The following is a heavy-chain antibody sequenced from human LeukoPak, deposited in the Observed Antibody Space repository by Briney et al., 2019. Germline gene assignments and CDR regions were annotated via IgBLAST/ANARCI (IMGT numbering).Heavy chain of an antibody. Sequence: SETLSLTCSVWGGSISTYYWSWIRQPPGKGREWIGYIYYSGSTNTNPSLKSRVTISVDTSKNQFSLKLTSVTAADTAMYYCARSDAYYYDSSGYYNRPYYFDYWGQGTLVTVSS. V-gene: IGHV4-59*01. CDR1: GGSISTYY. D-gene: IGHD3-22*01. J-gene: IGHJ4*02. CDR2: IYYSGST. CDR3: ARSDAYYYDSSGYYNRPYYFDY.